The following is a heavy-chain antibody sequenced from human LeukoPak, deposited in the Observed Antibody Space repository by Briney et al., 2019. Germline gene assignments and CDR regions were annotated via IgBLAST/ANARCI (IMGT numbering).Heavy chain of an antibody. CDR1: GGSISSYY. CDR3: ARGGTAFSSSSGWFDP. V-gene: IGHV4-59*12. Sequence: PSETLSLTCTVSGGSISSYYWSWIRQPPGKGLEWIGYIYYSGSTNYNPSLKSRVTISVDTSKNQFSLKLSSVTAADTAVYYCARGGTAFSSSSGWFDPWGLGTLVTVSS. D-gene: IGHD6-6*01. CDR2: IYYSGST. J-gene: IGHJ5*02.